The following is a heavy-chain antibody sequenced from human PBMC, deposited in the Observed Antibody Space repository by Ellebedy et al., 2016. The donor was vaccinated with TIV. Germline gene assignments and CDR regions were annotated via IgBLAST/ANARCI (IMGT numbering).Heavy chain of an antibody. Sequence: PGGSLRLSCQGSGYTFNNYWIGWVRQMPGKGLEWMGIIYPRDSETIYSPSFQGQVTISADESISTAYVQWSSLKASDTAMYYCARLLDYGGSDYDGGWFDTWGQGTLVTVSS. CDR1: GYTFNNYW. CDR3: ARLLDYGGSDYDGGWFDT. J-gene: IGHJ5*02. D-gene: IGHD3-22*01. CDR2: IYPRDSET. V-gene: IGHV5-51*01.